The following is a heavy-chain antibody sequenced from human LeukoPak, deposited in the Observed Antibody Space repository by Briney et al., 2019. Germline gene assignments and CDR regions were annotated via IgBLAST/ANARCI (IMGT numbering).Heavy chain of an antibody. J-gene: IGHJ4*02. Sequence: SGGSLRLSCEASGFRFNDYAMTWVRQAPGKGLEWVSAISGSGGSTYYADSVKGRFTISRDNSKNTLYLQMNSLRAEDTAVYYCAKWGSYSSSWYEDYWGQGTLVTVSS. CDR1: GFRFNDYA. CDR2: ISGSGGST. V-gene: IGHV3-23*01. CDR3: AKWGSYSSSWYEDY. D-gene: IGHD6-13*01.